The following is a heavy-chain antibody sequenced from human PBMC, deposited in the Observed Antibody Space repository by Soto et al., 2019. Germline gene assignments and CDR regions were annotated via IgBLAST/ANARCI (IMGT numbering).Heavy chain of an antibody. D-gene: IGHD2-2*01. CDR1: GYTFTSHD. Sequence: QVQLVQSGAEVKKPGASVKVSCKASGYTFTSHDINWMRQATGQGLEWMGWMNPNSGHTNYAQKFQGRVPMTRDTSISTAYMELTNLRSEDTAIYYCASDMSTTWGQGTLVTVSS. V-gene: IGHV1-8*01. CDR2: MNPNSGHT. CDR3: ASDMSTT. J-gene: IGHJ5*02.